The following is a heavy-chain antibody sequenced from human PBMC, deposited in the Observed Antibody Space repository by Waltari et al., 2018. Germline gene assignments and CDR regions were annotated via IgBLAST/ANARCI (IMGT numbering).Heavy chain of an antibody. V-gene: IGHV3-73*01. D-gene: IGHD6-19*01. CDR3: TAGAVTGTDF. J-gene: IGHJ4*02. Sequence: EVQVVESGGGLVQPGGSLNLSCAPSGFTFSGSTIPGVRQTSGKGVGWFGLIRRQPYNYATAYAASVIGRFTISRDDARNTAYLQMNSLMTEDTAVYYCTAGAVTGTDFWGQGTLVTVSS. CDR1: GFTFSGST. CDR2: IRRQPYNYAT.